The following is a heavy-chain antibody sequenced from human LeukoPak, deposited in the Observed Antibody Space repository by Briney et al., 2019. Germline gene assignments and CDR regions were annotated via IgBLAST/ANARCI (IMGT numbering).Heavy chain of an antibody. V-gene: IGHV3-23*01. Sequence: GGSLRLSCAASGFTFSSYAMSWVRQAPGKGLEWVSAISGCGGSTYYADSVKGRFTISRDNSKNTLYLQMNSLRAEDTAVYYCTRFRIEDPTTQLRYRDWLLSDYWGQGTLVTVSS. D-gene: IGHD3-9*01. CDR2: ISGCGGST. CDR1: GFTFSSYA. CDR3: TRFRIEDPTTQLRYRDWLLSDY. J-gene: IGHJ4*02.